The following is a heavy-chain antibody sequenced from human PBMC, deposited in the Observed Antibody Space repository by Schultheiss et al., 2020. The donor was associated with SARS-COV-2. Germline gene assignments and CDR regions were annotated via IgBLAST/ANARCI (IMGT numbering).Heavy chain of an antibody. J-gene: IGHJ4*02. V-gene: IGHV4-59*12. CDR3: AREEWFGVDY. CDR1: GGSISSYY. Sequence: SETLSLTCTVSGGSISSYYWSWIRQPPGKGLEWIGYIYYSGSTYYNPSLKSRVTISVDTSKNQFSLKLSSVTAADTAVYYCAREEWFGVDYWGQGTLVTVSS. D-gene: IGHD3-10*01. CDR2: IYYSGST.